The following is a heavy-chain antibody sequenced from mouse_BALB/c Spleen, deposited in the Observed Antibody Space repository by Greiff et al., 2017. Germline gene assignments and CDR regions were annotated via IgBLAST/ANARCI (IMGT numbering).Heavy chain of an antibody. CDR3: ARGWYDVGFAY. Sequence: QVQLKESGAELMKPGASVKISCKATGYTFSSYWIEWVKQRPGHGLEWLGEILPGSGSTNYNEKFKGKATFTADTSSNTAYMQLSSLTSEDSAVHYCARGWYDVGFAYWGQGTLVTVSA. D-gene: IGHD2-14*01. CDR1: GYTFSSYW. J-gene: IGHJ3*01. V-gene: IGHV1-9*01. CDR2: ILPGSGST.